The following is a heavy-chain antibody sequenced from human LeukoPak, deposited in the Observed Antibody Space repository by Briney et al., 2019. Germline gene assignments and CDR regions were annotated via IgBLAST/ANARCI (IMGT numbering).Heavy chain of an antibody. Sequence: SETLSLTCTVSDYSISSGYYWGWIRQPPGKGLEWIGSIYHSGSTYYNPSLKSRVTISVDTSKNQFSLKLSSVTAADTAVYYCAREGPYDFWRGDYNWFDPWGQGTLVTVSS. CDR1: DYSISSGYY. CDR3: AREGPYDFWRGDYNWFDP. D-gene: IGHD3-3*01. V-gene: IGHV4-38-2*02. J-gene: IGHJ5*02. CDR2: IYHSGST.